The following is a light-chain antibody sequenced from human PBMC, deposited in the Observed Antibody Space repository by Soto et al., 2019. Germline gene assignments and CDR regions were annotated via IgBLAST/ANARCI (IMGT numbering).Light chain of an antibody. CDR2: GTS. CDR3: QLYDTSPKYT. CDR1: QRIGSAY. V-gene: IGKV3-20*01. J-gene: IGKJ2*01. Sequence: EIVLTQSPGTLSLSPGERATLSCRASQRIGSAYLAWYQQKPGQAPRLLMYGTSNRATGVPDRFSGSGSGTDFTLTITRLEPEDFAVYYCQLYDTSPKYTFGQGTKLEIK.